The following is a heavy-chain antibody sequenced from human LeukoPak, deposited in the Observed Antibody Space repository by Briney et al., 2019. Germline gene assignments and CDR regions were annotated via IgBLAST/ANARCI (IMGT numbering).Heavy chain of an antibody. CDR3: AREKRGWFDP. V-gene: IGHV3-21*01. CDR1: GFTFSSYS. J-gene: IGHJ5*02. CDR2: ISSSSSYI. Sequence: GGSLRLSCAASGFTFSSYSMNWVRQAPGKGLGWVSSISSSSSYIYYADSVKGRFTISRDNAKNSLYLQMNSLRAEDTAVYYCAREKRGWFDPWGQGTLVTVSS.